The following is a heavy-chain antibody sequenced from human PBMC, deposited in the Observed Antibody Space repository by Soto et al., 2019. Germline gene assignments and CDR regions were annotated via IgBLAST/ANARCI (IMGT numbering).Heavy chain of an antibody. D-gene: IGHD3-10*01. CDR3: ARVDPRGVAVVRDY. CDR1: GNTFASHG. Sequence: QVQLVQSGPEVKKPGASVKVSCKASGNTFASHGFSWLRQAPGQGLEWMGWISGFNGQTNYALKFQGRVTLTTDTSTSTAYIELRSLRSDDTAVYFCARVDPRGVAVVRDYWGQGTLVTVSS. V-gene: IGHV1-18*01. CDR2: ISGFNGQT. J-gene: IGHJ4*02.